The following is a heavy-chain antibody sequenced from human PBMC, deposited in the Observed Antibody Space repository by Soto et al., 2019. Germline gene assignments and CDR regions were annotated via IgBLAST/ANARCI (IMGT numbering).Heavy chain of an antibody. CDR3: ARDREGNHYYGMDV. CDR2: ISSSSSYI. Sequence: GGSLRLSCAASGFTFSSYNMNWVRQAPGKGLEWVSSISSSSSYIYYADSVKGRFTISRNNAKNSLYLQMNSLRAEDTGVYYCARDREGNHYYGMDVWGQGTTVTVSS. CDR1: GFTFSSYN. D-gene: IGHD1-1*01. V-gene: IGHV3-21*01. J-gene: IGHJ6*02.